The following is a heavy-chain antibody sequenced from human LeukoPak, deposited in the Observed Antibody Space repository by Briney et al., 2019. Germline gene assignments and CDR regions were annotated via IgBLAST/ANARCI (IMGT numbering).Heavy chain of an antibody. CDR3: AKGPGDHYDSSGYYFYYFDY. CDR1: GFTFDDYA. J-gene: IGHJ4*02. CDR2: ISWNSGSI. Sequence: PGGSLRLSCAASGFTFDDYAMHWVRQAPGKGLEWVSGISWNSGSIGYADSVKGRFTTSRDNAKNSLYLQMNSLRAEDTALYYCAKGPGDHYDSSGYYFYYFDYWGQGTLVTVSS. D-gene: IGHD3-22*01. V-gene: IGHV3-9*01.